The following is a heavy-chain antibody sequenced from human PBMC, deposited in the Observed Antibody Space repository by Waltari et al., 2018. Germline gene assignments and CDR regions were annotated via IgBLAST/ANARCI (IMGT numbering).Heavy chain of an antibody. V-gene: IGHV4-39*07. Sequence: QLQLQESGPGLVKPSETLSLTCTVSGGSISSSSYYWGWIRQPPGKGLEWIGSIYYSGSTYDNPSLKSRVTISVDTSKNQFSLKLSSVTAADTAVYYCAREGFYGSGSLDYWGQGTLVTVSS. J-gene: IGHJ4*02. CDR2: IYYSGST. CDR3: AREGFYGSGSLDY. D-gene: IGHD3-10*01. CDR1: GGSISSSSYY.